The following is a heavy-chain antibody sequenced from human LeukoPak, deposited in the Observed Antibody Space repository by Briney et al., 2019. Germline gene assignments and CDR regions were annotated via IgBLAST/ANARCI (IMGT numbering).Heavy chain of an antibody. Sequence: GGSLRLSCAASGLAFSSYWMSWVRQAPGKGLEWVANIEQDRSEKYYVDSVKGRFTISRDNAKNSLYLQMNSLRAEDTAVYYCARVIAPIWALANYYGMDVWGQGTTVTVSS. CDR2: IEQDRSEK. V-gene: IGHV3-7*01. D-gene: IGHD3-16*01. CDR3: ARVIAPIWALANYYGMDV. J-gene: IGHJ6*02. CDR1: GLAFSSYW.